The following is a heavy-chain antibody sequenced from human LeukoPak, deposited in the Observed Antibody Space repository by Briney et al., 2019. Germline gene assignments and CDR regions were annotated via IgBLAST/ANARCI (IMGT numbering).Heavy chain of an antibody. V-gene: IGHV4-39*01. CDR1: GGSISGSSYY. CDR3: ARHFVPYYDFWSGYYTRWFDP. D-gene: IGHD3-3*01. J-gene: IGHJ5*02. CDR2: IYYSGST. Sequence: SETLSLTCTVSGGSISGSSYYWGWIRQPPGKGLEWIGSIYYSGSTYYNPSLKSRVTISVDTSKNQFSLKLSSVTAADTAVYYCARHFVPYYDFWSGYYTRWFDPWGQGTLVTVSS.